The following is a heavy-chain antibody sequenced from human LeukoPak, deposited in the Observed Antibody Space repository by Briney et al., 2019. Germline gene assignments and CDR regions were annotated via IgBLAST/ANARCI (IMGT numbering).Heavy chain of an antibody. CDR3: AREAVPAAINYYYTDG. Sequence: GASVKVSFKASGGTFSSYAISWVRQAPGQGLEWMGGIIPIFGTEKYAQKCQGRVTITPGESPSTAYMELSSLRSEDTAVYYCAREAVPAAINYYYTDGCGKGSTVTVSS. D-gene: IGHD2-2*02. CDR2: IIPIFGTE. CDR1: GGTFSSYA. J-gene: IGHJ6*03. V-gene: IGHV1-69*13.